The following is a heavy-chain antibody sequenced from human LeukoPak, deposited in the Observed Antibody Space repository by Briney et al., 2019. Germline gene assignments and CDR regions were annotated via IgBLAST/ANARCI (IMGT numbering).Heavy chain of an antibody. J-gene: IGHJ4*02. V-gene: IGHV1-3*03. CDR3: ARDSGYMVRGVIITPGYFDY. D-gene: IGHD3-10*01. Sequence: ASVKVSCKASGYTFTSYAMHWVRQAPGQRLAWMGWINAGNGNTKYSQEFQGRITITRDTSASTAYMELSSLRSEDMAVYYCARDSGYMVRGVIITPGYFDYWGQGTLVTVSS. CDR2: INAGNGNT. CDR1: GYTFTSYA.